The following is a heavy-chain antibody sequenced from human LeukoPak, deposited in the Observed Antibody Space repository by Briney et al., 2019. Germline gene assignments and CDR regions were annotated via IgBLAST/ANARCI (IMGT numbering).Heavy chain of an antibody. V-gene: IGHV4-59*01. J-gene: IGHJ6*03. D-gene: IGHD6-13*01. Sequence: SETLSVTCTVSGGSISSYYWSWIRQPPGKGLEWIGYIYYSGSTNYNPSLKSRVTISVDTSKNQFSLKLSSVTAADTAVYYCARDRDSSSWSGDYYYMDVWGKGTTVTVSS. CDR2: IYYSGST. CDR1: GGSISSYY. CDR3: ARDRDSSSWSGDYYYMDV.